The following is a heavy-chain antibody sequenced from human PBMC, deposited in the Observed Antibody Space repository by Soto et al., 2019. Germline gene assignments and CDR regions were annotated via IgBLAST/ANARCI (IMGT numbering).Heavy chain of an antibody. Sequence: QVQLQESGPGLVKPSGTLSLTCAVSGASISSTNWWSWVRQAPGEGPEWIGEIYHSGATNYNPSLKSRVIISMDTSKNQLSLRLDSVTAADTAVYFCARHIAVPTTRGFDYRGQGTLVTVSS. CDR1: GASISSTNW. CDR2: IYHSGAT. CDR3: ARHIAVPTTRGFDY. D-gene: IGHD2-15*01. V-gene: IGHV4-4*02. J-gene: IGHJ4*02.